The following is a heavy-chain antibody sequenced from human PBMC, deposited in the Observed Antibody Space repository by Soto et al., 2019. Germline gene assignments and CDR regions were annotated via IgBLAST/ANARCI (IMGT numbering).Heavy chain of an antibody. Sequence: SVKVSFKASCYTFTSYGISWVREAPGQGLEWMGWISAYNGNTNYAQKLQGRVTMTTDTSTSTAYMELRSLRSDDTAVYYCARLHCSGGSCYGALSHYYYYGMDVWGQGTTVTVTS. V-gene: IGHV1-18*01. D-gene: IGHD2-15*01. J-gene: IGHJ6*02. CDR1: CYTFTSYG. CDR3: ARLHCSGGSCYGALSHYYYYGMDV. CDR2: ISAYNGNT.